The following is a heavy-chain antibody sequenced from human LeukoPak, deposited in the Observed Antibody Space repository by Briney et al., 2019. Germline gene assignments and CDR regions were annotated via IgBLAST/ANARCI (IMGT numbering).Heavy chain of an antibody. CDR2: VKSKTDGGTT. CDR3: TILGYCTNGVCPTHYC. CDR1: GFTFSNAW. V-gene: IGHV3-15*01. J-gene: IGHJ4*02. D-gene: IGHD2-8*01. Sequence: GGSLRLSCAASGFTFSNAWMSWVRQAPGKGLEWVGLVKSKTDGGTTDYAAPVKGRFTFSRDDSKNTLYLQMNSLKTEDTAVYYCTILGYCTNGVCPTHYCWGQGTLVTVSS.